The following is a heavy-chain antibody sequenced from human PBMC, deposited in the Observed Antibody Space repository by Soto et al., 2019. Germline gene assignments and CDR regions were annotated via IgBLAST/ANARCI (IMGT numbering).Heavy chain of an antibody. Sequence: QVQLQESGPGLVKPSETLSLTCTVSGGSISSYYRSWIRQPPGKGLEWIGYIYYSGSTNYNPSLKSRITTAVDTSKNQFSLKRSSVTAADTAVYYCAREIYSYGSNWFDPWGQGTLVTVSS. V-gene: IGHV4-59*01. CDR2: IYYSGST. D-gene: IGHD5-18*01. CDR1: GGSISSYY. CDR3: AREIYSYGSNWFDP. J-gene: IGHJ5*02.